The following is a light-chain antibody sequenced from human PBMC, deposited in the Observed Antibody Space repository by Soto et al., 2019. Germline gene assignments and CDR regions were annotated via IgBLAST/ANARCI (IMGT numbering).Light chain of an antibody. J-gene: IGKJ1*01. V-gene: IGKV1-39*01. Sequence: DIQMTQSPSSLSASVGDRVTITCRASQSISFYLNWYQQKPGKAPNLLIYAASTLQSGVPSRFSGSGSGTDFTLTISSLEPEDFATYYCQQSHSNPRTFGQGTKVDIK. CDR3: QQSHSNPRT. CDR1: QSISFY. CDR2: AAS.